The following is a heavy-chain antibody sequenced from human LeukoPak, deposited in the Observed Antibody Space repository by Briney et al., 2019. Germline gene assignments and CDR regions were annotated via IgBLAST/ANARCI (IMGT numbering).Heavy chain of an antibody. CDR1: GYTFINYG. D-gene: IGHD3-10*01. J-gene: IGHJ4*02. Sequence: GASVKVSCKASGYTFINYGINWVRQAPGQGLEWTGWISAYNGNTNYAQSLQGRVTMTTDTSTSTVYMEMRSLTSDDTAVYYCARDLDQYNGRFGGFGHDFWGQGTLVTVSS. CDR2: ISAYNGNT. V-gene: IGHV1-18*01. CDR3: ARDLDQYNGRFGGFGHDF.